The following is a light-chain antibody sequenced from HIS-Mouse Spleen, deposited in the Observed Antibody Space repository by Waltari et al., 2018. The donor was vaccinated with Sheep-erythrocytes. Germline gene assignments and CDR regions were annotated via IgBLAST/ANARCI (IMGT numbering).Light chain of an antibody. J-gene: IGKJ4*01. CDR3: QQLT. Sequence: EIVLTQSPATLSLSPGERATPPCRASQSVSSYLAWYQQKPGQAPRLLIYDASNRATGIPARFSGSGSGTDFTLTISSLEPEDFAVYYCQQLTFGGGTKVEIK. CDR1: QSVSSY. CDR2: DAS. V-gene: IGKV3-11*01.